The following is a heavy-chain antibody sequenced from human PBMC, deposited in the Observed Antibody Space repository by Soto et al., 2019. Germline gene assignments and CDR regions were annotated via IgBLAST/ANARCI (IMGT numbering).Heavy chain of an antibody. Sequence: QVQLVQSGAEVKKPGASVKVSCKASGYTFTSYAMHWVRQAPGQRLEGMGWINAGNGNTKYSQKFQGRVTITRDTSASTAYMELSSLISEDTAVYYCARDMGFGLSDYWGPGTLVTVSS. D-gene: IGHD3-10*01. V-gene: IGHV1-3*01. J-gene: IGHJ4*02. CDR3: ARDMGFGLSDY. CDR2: INAGNGNT. CDR1: GYTFTSYA.